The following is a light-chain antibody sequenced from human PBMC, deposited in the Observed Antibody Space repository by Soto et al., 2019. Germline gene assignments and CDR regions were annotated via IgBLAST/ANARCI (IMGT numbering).Light chain of an antibody. CDR1: QALSNY. CDR3: QQLSRYPLT. J-gene: IGKJ4*01. CDR2: SES. V-gene: IGKV1-9*01. Sequence: DIQLTQSPSVLSSSFGDTVTITCRASQALSNYLAWYQQKPGKAPDLLIYSESTLQSGVPSRFSGSGSETEFTLTIRALQPEDFATYYCQQLSRYPLTXGGGTKVEIK.